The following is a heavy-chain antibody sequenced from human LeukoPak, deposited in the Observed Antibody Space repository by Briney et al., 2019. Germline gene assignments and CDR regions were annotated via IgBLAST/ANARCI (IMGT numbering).Heavy chain of an antibody. V-gene: IGHV1-18*01. D-gene: IGHD2-2*01. CDR2: INPYNGHT. J-gene: IGHJ5*02. Sequence: AASVKVSCKASGYTFTSYGISWVRQAPGQGLEWMGWINPYNGHTNYVQKFQGRVTMTTASSTSTASMELRSLTSDDTAVYYCARAVVVPAAWLDPWGQGTLVTVSS. CDR3: ARAVVVPAAWLDP. CDR1: GYTFTSYG.